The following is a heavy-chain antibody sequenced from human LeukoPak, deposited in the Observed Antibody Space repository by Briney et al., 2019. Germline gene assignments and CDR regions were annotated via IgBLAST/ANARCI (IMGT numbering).Heavy chain of an antibody. D-gene: IGHD6-13*01. V-gene: IGHV3-72*01. CDR2: SRNKADSYTA. CDR1: GFTFSDSF. J-gene: IGHJ4*02. CDR3: ATSSWYRLAY. Sequence: GGSLRLSCAASGFTFSDSFMSWVRQAPGKGLEWVGRSRNKADSYTAEYAASVKGRFTISRDESKNSLYLQISSLEAEDAAVYYCATSSWYRLAYWGQGSLVTVSS.